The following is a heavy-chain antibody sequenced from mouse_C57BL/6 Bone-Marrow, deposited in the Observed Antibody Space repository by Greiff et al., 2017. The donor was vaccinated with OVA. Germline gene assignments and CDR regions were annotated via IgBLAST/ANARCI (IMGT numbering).Heavy chain of an antibody. CDR2: ISDGGSYT. D-gene: IGHD1-1*01. V-gene: IGHV5-4*01. CDR1: GFTFSSYA. CDR3: ARDYYGSSHFDY. Sequence: DVQLQESGGGLVKPGGSLKLSCAASGFTFSSYAMSWVRQTPEKRLEWVATISDGGSYTYYPDNVKGRFTISRDNAKNNLYLQMSHLKSEDTAMYYCARDYYGSSHFDYWGQGTTLTVSS. J-gene: IGHJ2*01.